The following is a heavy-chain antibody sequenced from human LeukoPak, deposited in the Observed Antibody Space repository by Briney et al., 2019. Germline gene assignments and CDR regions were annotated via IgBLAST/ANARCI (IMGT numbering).Heavy chain of an antibody. J-gene: IGHJ4*02. D-gene: IGHD6-13*01. CDR3: AREGSSSWSRPLDY. CDR1: GYTFSSYN. Sequence: ASVKVSCTASGYTFSSYNLKWVRQAPGQGLEWMGWISTYNGKTNYAQKFQGRVTMTTDTSTSTAYMELRSLRSDDTAVYYCAREGSSSWSRPLDYWGQGTLVTVSS. CDR2: ISTYNGKT. V-gene: IGHV1-18*01.